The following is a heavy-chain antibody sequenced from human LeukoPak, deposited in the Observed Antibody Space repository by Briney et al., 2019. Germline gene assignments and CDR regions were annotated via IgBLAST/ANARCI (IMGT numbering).Heavy chain of an antibody. CDR1: GYTFTSYD. CDR3: ARGREIQLWFSYYYYMDV. D-gene: IGHD5-18*01. J-gene: IGHJ6*03. CDR2: MNPNSGNT. Sequence: GASVKVSCKASGYTFTSYDINWVRQATGQGLEWMGWMNPNSGNTGYAQKFQGRVTITRNTSKSTAYMELSSLRSEDTAVYYCARGREIQLWFSYYYYMDVWGKGTTVTVSS. V-gene: IGHV1-8*03.